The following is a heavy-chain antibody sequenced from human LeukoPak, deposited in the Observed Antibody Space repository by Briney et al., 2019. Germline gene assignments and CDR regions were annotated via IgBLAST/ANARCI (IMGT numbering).Heavy chain of an antibody. Sequence: GGSLRLSCTASGFTFSDAWMTWVRQAPGKGLEWVANIREDGTEKNYVDSVKGRFTISRDNAKNSLFLQMSNLRDDDTAIYYCARHVGISFWGQGTLVTVSS. D-gene: IGHD7-27*01. J-gene: IGHJ4*02. V-gene: IGHV3-7*01. CDR2: IREDGTEK. CDR3: ARHVGISF. CDR1: GFTFSDAW.